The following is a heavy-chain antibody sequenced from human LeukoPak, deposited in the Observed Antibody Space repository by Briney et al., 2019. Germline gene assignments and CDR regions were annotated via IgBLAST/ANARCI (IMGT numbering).Heavy chain of an antibody. D-gene: IGHD2-8*02. Sequence: GGSLRIFFAASGFTFSTIALVWLRQPPGKGLEWFSSIFPGGGEIHYADSVSGRCTISRDNSKSTLSLQMNSLRAEDTAIYYCATYRQVLLPCESGGQGTLVTLSS. CDR1: GFTFSTIA. J-gene: IGHJ4*02. CDR3: ATYRQVLLPCES. CDR2: IFPGGGEI. V-gene: IGHV3-23*01.